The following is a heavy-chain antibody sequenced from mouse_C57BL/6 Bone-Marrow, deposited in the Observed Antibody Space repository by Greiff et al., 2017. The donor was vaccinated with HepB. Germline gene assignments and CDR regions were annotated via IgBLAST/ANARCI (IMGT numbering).Heavy chain of an antibody. D-gene: IGHD3-2*02. CDR2: IYPRDGST. V-gene: IGHV1-85*01. J-gene: IGHJ2*01. CDR1: GYTFTSYD. Sequence: VQLQESGPELVKPGASVKLSCKASGYTFTSYDMNWVKQRPGQGLEWIGWIYPRDGSTKYNEKFKGKATLTVDTSSSTAYMELHSLTSEDSAVYFCARTAQAIFFDYWGQGTTLTVSS. CDR3: ARTAQAIFFDY.